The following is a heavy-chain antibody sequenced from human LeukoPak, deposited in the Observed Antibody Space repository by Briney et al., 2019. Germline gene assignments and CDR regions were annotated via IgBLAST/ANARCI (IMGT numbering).Heavy chain of an antibody. CDR3: ALLAVASDFDY. CDR2: IGSSGTTI. J-gene: IGHJ4*02. CDR1: GFPFSVYE. Sequence: GGSLRLSCAVSGFPFSVYEMNWVRQAPGKGLEWVSNIGSSGTTIYYADSVRGRFSISRDNAKSSLYLQMNSLRVEDTAVYYCALLAVASDFDYWGQGALVIVTS. D-gene: IGHD6-19*01. V-gene: IGHV3-48*03.